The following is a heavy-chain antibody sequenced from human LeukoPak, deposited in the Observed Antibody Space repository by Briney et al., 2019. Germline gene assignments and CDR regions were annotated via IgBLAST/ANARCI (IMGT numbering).Heavy chain of an antibody. J-gene: IGHJ4*02. Sequence: GASVKVSCKASGYTFTGHFMHWVRQAPGQGLEWMGWIEPKSGGTHYGHKFQGRVTMTRDTSMSTAYMELSRVKADDTAVYYCAREMGVVPTAIPTVDSWGQGTLVTVSP. D-gene: IGHD2-2*02. CDR3: AREMGVVPTAIPTVDS. CDR1: GYTFTGHF. CDR2: IEPKSGGT. V-gene: IGHV1-2*02.